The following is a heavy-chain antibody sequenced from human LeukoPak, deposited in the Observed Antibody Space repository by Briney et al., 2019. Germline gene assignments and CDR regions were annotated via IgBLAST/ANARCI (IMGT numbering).Heavy chain of an antibody. CDR2: ISSSGSTI. V-gene: IGHV3-11*04. J-gene: IGHJ4*02. CDR1: GFTFSDYY. Sequence: GGSLRLSCAASGFTFSDYYMNWIRQAPGKGLEWVSYISSSGSTIYYADSVKGRFTISRDNAKNSLYLQMNSLRAEDTAVYYCAKVLRSYGDYGDFDYWGQGTLVTVSS. CDR3: AKVLRSYGDYGDFDY. D-gene: IGHD4-17*01.